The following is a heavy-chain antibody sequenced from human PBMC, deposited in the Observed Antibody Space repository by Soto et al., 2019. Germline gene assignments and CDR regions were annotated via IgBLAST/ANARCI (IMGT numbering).Heavy chain of an antibody. CDR2: MYFSGFYSGST. Sequence: SETLSLTCTVSGGSMSSSSYYWGWIRQPPGKGLEWIANMYFSGFYSGSTSYNPSLKSRVTISVDTSKNQFSLQVSSVTAADTAVYYCARGFDILTFGFCLDYWGQGTQVTVSS. CDR3: ARGFDILTFGFCLDY. J-gene: IGHJ4*02. D-gene: IGHD3-9*01. V-gene: IGHV4-39*01. CDR1: GGSMSSSSYY.